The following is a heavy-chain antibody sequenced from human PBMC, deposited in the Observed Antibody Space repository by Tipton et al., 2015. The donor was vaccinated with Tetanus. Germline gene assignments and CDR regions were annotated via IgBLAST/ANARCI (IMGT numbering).Heavy chain of an antibody. CDR3: ARRGEPRANWFDS. CDR1: GFTFSNFG. CDR2: ISYSSTSI. J-gene: IGHJ5*01. D-gene: IGHD1-14*01. V-gene: IGHV3-48*02. Sequence: SLRLSCAASGFTFSNFGMNWVRQAPGKGLEWVSYISYSSTSIYYADSVKGRFAISRDNAKNSLFLQMNSLRDEDTAVYYCARRGEPRANWFDSWGQGTLVTASS.